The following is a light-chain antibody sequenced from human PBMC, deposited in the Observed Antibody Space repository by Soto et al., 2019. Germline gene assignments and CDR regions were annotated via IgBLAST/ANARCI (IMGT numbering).Light chain of an antibody. J-gene: IGKJ3*01. CDR1: QSVDHY. CDR2: DTS. CDR3: QQRSNHVT. Sequence: EIVLTQSPATLSLSPGERATLSCRASQSVDHYLAWYQQKPGQAPRLLIYDTSKRATGIPDRFSGSGTGTDFTLTISSLAPEDFALYYCQQRSNHVTFGPGTRLDVK. V-gene: IGKV3-11*01.